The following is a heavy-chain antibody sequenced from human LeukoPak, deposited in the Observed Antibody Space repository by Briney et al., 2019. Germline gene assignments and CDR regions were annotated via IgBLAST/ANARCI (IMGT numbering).Heavy chain of an antibody. CDR3: ARYGRFRGMVV. CDR1: GASIGSYY. V-gene: IGHV4-59*08. D-gene: IGHD1-26*01. CDR2: SHYSGSS. Sequence: PSETLSLTCTVSGASIGSYYWSWIRQPPGKGLEWIGYSHYSGSSVYNPSLKSRLTISVDTSKNEFPLKLSSVTAADTAVYYCARYGRFRGMVVWGQGTTVTVSS. J-gene: IGHJ6*02.